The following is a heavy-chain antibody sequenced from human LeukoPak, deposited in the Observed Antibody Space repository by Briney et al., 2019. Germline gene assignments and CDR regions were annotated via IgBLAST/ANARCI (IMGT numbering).Heavy chain of an antibody. J-gene: IGHJ4*02. CDR2: FDPEDGET. Sequence: ASVKVSCKVSGYTLTELSMHWVRQAPGKGLVWMGGFDPEDGETIYAQKFQGRVTMTEDTSTDTAYMELSSLRSEDTAVYYCATDGNDYGDYRPFDYWGQGTLVTASS. CDR1: GYTLTELS. V-gene: IGHV1-24*01. D-gene: IGHD4-17*01. CDR3: ATDGNDYGDYRPFDY.